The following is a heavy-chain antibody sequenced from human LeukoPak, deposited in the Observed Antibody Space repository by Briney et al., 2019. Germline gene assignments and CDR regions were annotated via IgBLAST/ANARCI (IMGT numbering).Heavy chain of an antibody. Sequence: SETLSLTCAVSGYSISSGYYWGWIRQPPGKGLGWMGSIYHSGSTYYNPSLKSRVTISVDTSKNQFSLKLSSVTAADTAVYYCARTYYYGSGSYYNGIYYFDYWGQGTLVTVSS. CDR1: GYSISSGYY. CDR3: ARTYYYGSGSYYNGIYYFDY. V-gene: IGHV4-38-2*01. CDR2: IYHSGST. D-gene: IGHD3-10*01. J-gene: IGHJ4*02.